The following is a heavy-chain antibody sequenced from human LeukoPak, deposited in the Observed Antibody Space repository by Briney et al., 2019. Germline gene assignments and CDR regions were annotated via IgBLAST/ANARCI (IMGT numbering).Heavy chain of an antibody. J-gene: IGHJ4*02. CDR2: INPSGGST. CDR3: ARDRSATGTISRGPFDY. D-gene: IGHD1-7*01. CDR1: GYIFTNYY. Sequence: ASVKVSCKASGYIFTNYYMHWVRQAPGQGLEWMGTINPSGGSTTYAQKFQGRVTMTRDTSTSTVYMELSSLRSEDTAVYYCARDRSATGTISRGPFDYWGQGTLVTVSS. V-gene: IGHV1-46*01.